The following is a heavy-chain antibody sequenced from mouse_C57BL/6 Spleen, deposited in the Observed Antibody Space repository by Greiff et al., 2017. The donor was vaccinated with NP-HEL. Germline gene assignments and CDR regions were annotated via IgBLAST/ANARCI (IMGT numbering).Heavy chain of an antibody. CDR3: ARVGDDYDDVPFAY. V-gene: IGHV1-82*01. Sequence: VQRVESGPELVKPGASVKISCKASGYAFSSSWMNWVKQRPGKGLEWIGRIYPGDGDTNYNGKFKGKATLTADKSSSTAYMQLSSLTSEDSAVYFCARVGDDYDDVPFAYWGQGTLVTVSA. CDR1: GYAFSSSW. CDR2: IYPGDGDT. D-gene: IGHD2-4*01. J-gene: IGHJ3*01.